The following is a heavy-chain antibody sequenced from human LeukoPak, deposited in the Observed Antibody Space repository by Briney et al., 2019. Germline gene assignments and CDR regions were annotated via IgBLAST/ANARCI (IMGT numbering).Heavy chain of an antibody. CDR3: ARAQRGDYGWFDP. CDR2: IYHSGST. Sequence: SETLSLTCTVSGYSISSGYYWGWIRQPPGKGLEWIGSIYHSGSTYYNPSLKSRVTISVDTSKNQFSLKLSSVTAADTAVYYCARAQRGDYGWFDPWGQGTLVTVSS. D-gene: IGHD4-17*01. V-gene: IGHV4-38-2*02. J-gene: IGHJ5*02. CDR1: GYSISSGYY.